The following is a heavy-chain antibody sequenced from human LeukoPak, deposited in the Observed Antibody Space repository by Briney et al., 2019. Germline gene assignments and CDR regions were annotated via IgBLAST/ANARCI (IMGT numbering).Heavy chain of an antibody. CDR2: IHYSGST. V-gene: IGHV4-59*01. CDR3: ARVGVGTGYQWDFDY. D-gene: IGHD3/OR15-3a*01. Sequence: SETLSLTCTVSGGSITSYYWSWIRQPPGKGLEWIGYIHYSGSTSYSPSLKSRVTISVDTSKNQFSLKLSSVTAADTALYYCARVGVGTGYQWDFDYWGQGTLVTVSS. J-gene: IGHJ4*02. CDR1: GGSITSYY.